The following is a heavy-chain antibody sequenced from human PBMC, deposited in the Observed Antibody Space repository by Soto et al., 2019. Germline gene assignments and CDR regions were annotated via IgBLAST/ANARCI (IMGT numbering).Heavy chain of an antibody. CDR2: IYPGDSDT. Sequence: PGESLKISCKGSGYRFPSYWIGWVRQMPGKGLEWMGIIYPGDSDTRYSPSFQGQVTISADKSVSTAYLQWSSLKASDTAMYYCARNGYCSSTSCYPPGYSDYYYYYMDVWGKGTKVTVSS. J-gene: IGHJ6*03. V-gene: IGHV5-51*01. CDR3: ARNGYCSSTSCYPPGYSDYYYYYMDV. CDR1: GYRFPSYW. D-gene: IGHD2-2*01.